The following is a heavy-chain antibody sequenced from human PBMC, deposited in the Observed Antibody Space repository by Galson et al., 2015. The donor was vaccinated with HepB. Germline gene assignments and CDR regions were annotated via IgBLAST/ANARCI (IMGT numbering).Heavy chain of an antibody. CDR2: IIPIFGTA. CDR1: GGTFSSYA. J-gene: IGHJ6*02. CDR3: ARGGYCSSTSCHYYYYGMDV. D-gene: IGHD2-2*01. Sequence: SVKVSCKASGGTFSSYAISWVRQAPGQGLEWMGGIIPIFGTANYAQKFQGRVTITADESTSTAYMELSSLRSEDTAVYYCARGGYCSSTSCHYYYYGMDVWGQGTTVTVSS. V-gene: IGHV1-69*13.